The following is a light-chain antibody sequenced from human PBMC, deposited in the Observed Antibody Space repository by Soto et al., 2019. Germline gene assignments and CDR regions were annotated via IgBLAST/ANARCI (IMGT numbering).Light chain of an antibody. CDR2: KAS. CDR3: QHYKTYPWT. Sequence: DIQMTQSPSTLSASVGDRVTITCRASQSISSWLAWYQQKSGKAPKLLIYKASSLESGVPSRFSGSGSGTEFTLTISSLQADDFASYYCQHYKTYPWTFGQGTKVEIK. CDR1: QSISSW. V-gene: IGKV1-5*03. J-gene: IGKJ1*01.